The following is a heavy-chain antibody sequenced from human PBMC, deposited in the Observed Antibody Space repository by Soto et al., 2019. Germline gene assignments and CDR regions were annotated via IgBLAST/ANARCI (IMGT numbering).Heavy chain of an antibody. J-gene: IGHJ6*02. V-gene: IGHV1-69*12. D-gene: IGHD4-17*01. Sequence: QVQLVQSGAEVKKPGSSVKVSCKASGGTFSSYAISWVRQAPGQGLEWMGGIIPIFGTANYAQKFQGRVTITADESTSTAYMELSSLRSEDTAVYYCARPQASYGDYYYCYGMDVWGQGTTVTVSS. CDR2: IIPIFGTA. CDR3: ARPQASYGDYYYCYGMDV. CDR1: GGTFSSYA.